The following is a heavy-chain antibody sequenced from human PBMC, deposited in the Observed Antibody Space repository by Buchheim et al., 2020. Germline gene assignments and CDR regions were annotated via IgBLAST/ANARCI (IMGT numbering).Heavy chain of an antibody. CDR2: ISSSGSTI. CDR3: ARGSDIVGVPAAGMDV. CDR1: GFTFSSYE. V-gene: IGHV3-48*03. Sequence: EVQLVESGGGLVQPGGSLRLSCAASGFTFSSYEMNWVRQAPGKGLEWVSYISSSGSTIYYADSVKGRFTISRDNAKNSLYLQMNSRRAEETAVYYCARGSDIVGVPAAGMDVWGQGTT. J-gene: IGHJ6*02. D-gene: IGHD2-2*01.